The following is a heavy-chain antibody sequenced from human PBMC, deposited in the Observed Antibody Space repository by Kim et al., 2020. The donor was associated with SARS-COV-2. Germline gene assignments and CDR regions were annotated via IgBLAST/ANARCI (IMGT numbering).Heavy chain of an antibody. CDR3: ARAECSSAGCYSMDV. J-gene: IGHJ6*02. CDR2: TYYRSKWCY. D-gene: IGHD2-2*01. CDR1: GDSVSGKSVA. Sequence: SQTLSLTCAISGDSVSGKSVAWNWIWQSPSRGLEWLGRTYYRSKWCYEYAVSVKSRIIINPDTTKNQVFLQLNSVTPEDTAVYYCARAECSSAGCYSMDVWGQGTTVTVSS. V-gene: IGHV6-1*01.